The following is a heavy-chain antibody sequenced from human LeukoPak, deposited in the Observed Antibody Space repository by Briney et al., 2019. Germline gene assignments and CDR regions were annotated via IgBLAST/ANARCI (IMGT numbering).Heavy chain of an antibody. Sequence: SETLSLTCTVSGGSISSSSYYWGWIRQPPGKGLEWIGSIYYSGSTYYNPSLKSRVTISVDTSKNQFSLKLSSVTAADTAVYYCARKGIEQQLVRGFDYWGQGTLVTVSS. CDR2: IYYSGST. CDR3: ARKGIEQQLVRGFDY. D-gene: IGHD6-13*01. V-gene: IGHV4-39*07. J-gene: IGHJ4*02. CDR1: GGSISSSSYY.